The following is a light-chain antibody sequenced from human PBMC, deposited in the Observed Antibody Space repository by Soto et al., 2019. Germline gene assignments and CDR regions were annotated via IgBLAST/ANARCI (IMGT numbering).Light chain of an antibody. CDR2: DAS. CDR1: QDISNY. Sequence: DIQMTQSPSSLSASVGDIVTITYQASQDISNYLNWYQQKPGKAPKLLIYDASNLETGVPSRFSGSGSGTDFTFTISSLQPEDIAAYYCQQYDNLPLYTFGQGTKLEIK. J-gene: IGKJ2*01. CDR3: QQYDNLPLYT. V-gene: IGKV1-33*01.